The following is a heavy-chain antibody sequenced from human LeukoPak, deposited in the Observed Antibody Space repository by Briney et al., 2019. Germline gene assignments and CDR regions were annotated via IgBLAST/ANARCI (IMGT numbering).Heavy chain of an antibody. D-gene: IGHD6-19*01. J-gene: IGHJ6*04. CDR2: IGTAGDP. V-gene: IGHV3-13*05. CDR3: ARGALQQWLRPYYYYGMDV. CDR1: GFTFSSYD. Sequence: GGSLRLSCAASGFTFSSYDMHWVRQATGKGLEWVSAIGTAGDPYYPGSVKGRFTISRENAKNSLYLQMNSPRAGDTAVYYCARGALQQWLRPYYYYGMDVWGKGTTVTVSS.